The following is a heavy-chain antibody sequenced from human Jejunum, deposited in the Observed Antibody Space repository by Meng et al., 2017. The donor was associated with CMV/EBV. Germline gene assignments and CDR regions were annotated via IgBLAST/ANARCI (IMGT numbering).Heavy chain of an antibody. J-gene: IGHJ6*02. V-gene: IGHV3-48*04. Sequence: SGFTFSSYSMNWVRQAPGKGLEWVGYITSSSSTIYYADSVKGRFTISRDNAKNSLYLQINSLRAEDTAVYYCAKQMPWNYYHGMDLWGQG. CDR3: AKQMPWNYYHGMDL. CDR2: ITSSSSTI. D-gene: IGHD2-2*01. CDR1: GFTFSSYS.